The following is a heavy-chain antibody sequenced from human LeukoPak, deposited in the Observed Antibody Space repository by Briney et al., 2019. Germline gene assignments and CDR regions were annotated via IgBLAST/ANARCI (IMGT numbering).Heavy chain of an antibody. D-gene: IGHD3-10*01. CDR2: IYDSGST. CDR3: ARHYGP. Sequence: SETLSLTCTVSGGSIRSSYYYWGWIRQPPGKGLEWIGSIYDSGSTYYNLSLKSRVTISVDTSKNQFSLKLNSVTAADTVVYYCARHYGPWGQGTLVTVSS. J-gene: IGHJ5*02. V-gene: IGHV4-39*01. CDR1: GGSIRSSYYY.